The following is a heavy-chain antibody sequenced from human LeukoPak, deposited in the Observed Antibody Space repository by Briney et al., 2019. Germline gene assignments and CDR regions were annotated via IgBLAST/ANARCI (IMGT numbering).Heavy chain of an antibody. V-gene: IGHV1-3*01. CDR3: ARGEPTERRGVGGLFDL. CDR2: INAGNGNT. D-gene: IGHD3-10*01. J-gene: IGHJ2*01. CDR1: GYTFTSYA. Sequence: PRASVKVSCKASGYTFTSYAMHWVRQAPGQRLEWMGWINAGNGNTKYSQKFQGRVTITRDTSASTAYMELSGLRSEDRAVYYCARGEPTERRGVGGLFDLWGRGTLVLSPQ.